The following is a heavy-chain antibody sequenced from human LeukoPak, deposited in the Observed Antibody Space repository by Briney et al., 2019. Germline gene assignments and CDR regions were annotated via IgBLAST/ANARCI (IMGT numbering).Heavy chain of an antibody. D-gene: IGHD4-17*01. CDR3: ARNTVTTLNWFDP. CDR2: IYYSGST. Sequence: PSETLSLTCTVSDYSISSSYYWGWIRQPPGKGLEWIGSIYYSGSTYYNPSLKSRVTISVDTSKNQFSLKLSSVTAADTAVYYCARNTVTTLNWFDPWGQGTLVTVSS. V-gene: IGHV4-38-2*02. J-gene: IGHJ5*02. CDR1: DYSISSSYY.